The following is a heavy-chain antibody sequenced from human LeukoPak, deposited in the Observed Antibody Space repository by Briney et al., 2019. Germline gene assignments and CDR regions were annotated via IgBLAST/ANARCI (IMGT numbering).Heavy chain of an antibody. J-gene: IGHJ4*02. Sequence: PGGSLRLSCAASGFTFSSYAMSWVRQAPGKGLEWVSAISGSGGSTYYADSVKGRLTISRDNSKNTLYLQMNSLRAEDTAVYYCAARPGGDYYDSSGYYFDYWGQGTLVTVSS. D-gene: IGHD3-22*01. CDR1: GFTFSSYA. V-gene: IGHV3-23*01. CDR2: ISGSGGST. CDR3: AARPGGDYYDSSGYYFDY.